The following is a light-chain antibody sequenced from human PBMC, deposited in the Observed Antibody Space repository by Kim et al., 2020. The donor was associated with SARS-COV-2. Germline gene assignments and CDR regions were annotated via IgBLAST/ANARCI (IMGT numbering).Light chain of an antibody. V-gene: IGLV3-21*04. J-gene: IGLJ2*01. CDR1: SIGSKG. CDR3: QVWDSSSDHRVV. Sequence: GKTAWVSCGGNSIGSKGVHWYQQKSGQAPVLVIYYDSDRPSGIPERFSGSNSGNTATLTISRVEAGDEADYYCQVWDSSSDHRVVFGGGTQLTVL. CDR2: YDS.